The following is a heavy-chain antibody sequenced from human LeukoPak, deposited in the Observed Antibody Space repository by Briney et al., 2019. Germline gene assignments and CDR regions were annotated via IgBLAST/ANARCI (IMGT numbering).Heavy chain of an antibody. J-gene: IGHJ4*02. CDR2: ISAYNGNT. CDR1: GYTFTSYG. V-gene: IGHV1-18*01. D-gene: IGHD2-2*01. Sequence: ASVKVSCKASGYTFTSYGISWVRQAPGQGLEWMGWISAYNGNTNYAQKFQGRITMTTDTSTSTAYMELRSLRSDDTAVYYCASVTGRSCSGTSCRGIFEYWGQGTLVTVSS. CDR3: ASVTGRSCSGTSCRGIFEY.